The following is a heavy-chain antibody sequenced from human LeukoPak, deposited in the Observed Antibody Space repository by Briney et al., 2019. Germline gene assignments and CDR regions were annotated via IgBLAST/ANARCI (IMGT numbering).Heavy chain of an antibody. CDR2: IYHSGST. V-gene: IGHV4-4*02. J-gene: IGHJ4*02. CDR1: GGSISSSNW. CDR3: GSGSYYNFDY. D-gene: IGHD3-10*01. Sequence: SETLSLTCAVSGGSISSSNWWRWVRQPPGKGLEWIGEIYHSGSTNYNPSLKSRATISVDKSKNQFSLKLSSVTAADTAVYYCGSGSYYNFDYWGQGTLVTVSS.